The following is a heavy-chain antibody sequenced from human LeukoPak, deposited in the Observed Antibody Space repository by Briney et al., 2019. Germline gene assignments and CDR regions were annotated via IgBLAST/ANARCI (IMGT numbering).Heavy chain of an antibody. CDR3: ARYSSSSSFDC. CDR2: IYTSGST. D-gene: IGHD6-13*01. Sequence: SETLSLTCSVSGASLTSYYWSWIRQPAGKGLEWIGRIYTSGSTVYNPSLKSQVTMSVDTSKNQFSLKLNSVTAADTAVYYCARYSSSSSFDCWGQGTLVTVSS. J-gene: IGHJ4*02. CDR1: GASLTSYY. V-gene: IGHV4-4*07.